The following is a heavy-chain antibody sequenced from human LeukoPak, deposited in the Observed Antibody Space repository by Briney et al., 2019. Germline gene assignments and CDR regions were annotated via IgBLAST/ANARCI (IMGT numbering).Heavy chain of an antibody. CDR1: GFTFSSYA. J-gene: IGHJ4*02. CDR3: AKAEDPASEYYDSRNVGADY. D-gene: IGHD3-22*01. CDR2: ISGSGGST. Sequence: GGSLRLSCAASGFTFSSYAMSWVRQAPGKGLEWVSAISGSGGSTYYADSVKGRFTISRDNSKNTLYLQMNSLRAEDTAVCYCAKAEDPASEYYDSRNVGADYWGQGTLVTVSS. V-gene: IGHV3-23*01.